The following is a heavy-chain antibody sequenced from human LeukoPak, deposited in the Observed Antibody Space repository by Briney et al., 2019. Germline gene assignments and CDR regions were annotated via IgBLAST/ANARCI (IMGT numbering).Heavy chain of an antibody. D-gene: IGHD1-26*01. CDR2: ISSGSIYI. V-gene: IGHV3-21*01. Sequence: KTGGSLRLSCTASGFTFSTHSMNWVRQAPGKGLEWVSSISSGSIYIHYADSLKGRFTISRDNAKNSLYLQMNSLRAEDTAVYYCARDLKEGSGNPHPYYYYMDVWGKGTTVTVSS. J-gene: IGHJ6*03. CDR3: ARDLKEGSGNPHPYYYYMDV. CDR1: GFTFSTHS.